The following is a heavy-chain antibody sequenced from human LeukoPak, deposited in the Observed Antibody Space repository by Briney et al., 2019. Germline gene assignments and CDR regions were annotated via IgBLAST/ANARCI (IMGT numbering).Heavy chain of an antibody. CDR1: GDTFGTFS. D-gene: IGHD3-3*01. CDR3: AKFWSGYYTD. V-gene: IGHV1-69*06. Sequence: SVKVSCKASGDTFGTFSFNWVRQAPSEGLEWLGGLTPLAGTPNYAQKFQGRLTISADKSTSTVYMELSRLTSEDAAVYFCAKFWSGYYTDWGQGTLVSVSS. J-gene: IGHJ4*02. CDR2: LTPLAGTP.